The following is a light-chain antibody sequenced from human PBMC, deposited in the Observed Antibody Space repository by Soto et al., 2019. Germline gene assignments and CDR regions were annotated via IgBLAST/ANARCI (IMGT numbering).Light chain of an antibody. CDR2: KAS. V-gene: IGKV1-5*03. Sequence: DIQVTQSPSTLSASVGDRVTITCRASQSISSWLAWYQQKPGKAPKLLIYKASSLESGVPSRFSGSGSGTEFTLTISSLQPDDFATYYCQQYNSYSEVFGQGTKVDI. CDR1: QSISSW. CDR3: QQYNSYSEV. J-gene: IGKJ1*01.